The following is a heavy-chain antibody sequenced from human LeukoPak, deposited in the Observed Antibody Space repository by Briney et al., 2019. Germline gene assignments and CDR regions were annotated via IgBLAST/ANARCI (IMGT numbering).Heavy chain of an antibody. V-gene: IGHV3-74*01. CDR1: GFTFSNYW. Sequence: QPGGSLRLSCAASGFTFSNYWMHWVRQAPGKGPVWVSRITSDGSSTSYADSVKGRFTISRDNVKNTLFLQMSSLRAEDTAVYYCARESITGHRDFDYWGQGTLVTVSS. D-gene: IGHD1-20*01. CDR3: ARESITGHRDFDY. CDR2: ITSDGSST. J-gene: IGHJ4*02.